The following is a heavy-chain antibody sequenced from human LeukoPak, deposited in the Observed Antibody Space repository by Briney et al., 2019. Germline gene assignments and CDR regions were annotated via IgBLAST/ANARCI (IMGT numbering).Heavy chain of an antibody. J-gene: IGHJ4*02. CDR1: GFTFSSYA. Sequence: PGGSLRLSCAASGFTFSSYAMSWVRQAPGKGLEWVSAISGSGGSTYYADSVKGRFTISRDNSKNTLYLQMNSLRAEDTAVYYCAKVISWYSSGWYIDYWGQGTLVTVSS. V-gene: IGHV3-23*01. CDR2: ISGSGGST. CDR3: AKVISWYSSGWYIDY. D-gene: IGHD6-19*01.